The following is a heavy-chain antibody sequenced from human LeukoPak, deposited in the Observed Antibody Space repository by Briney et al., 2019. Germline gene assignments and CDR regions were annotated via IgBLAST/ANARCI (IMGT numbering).Heavy chain of an antibody. Sequence: SSVKVSYKASGYTFTGYYMHWVRQAPGQGLEWMGWINPNSGGTNYAQKFQGRVTMTRDTSISTAYMELSRLRSDDTAVYYCARGPIVVVVAATLRDGGDFDYWGQGTLVTVSS. CDR1: GYTFTGYY. J-gene: IGHJ4*02. CDR3: ARGPIVVVVAATLRDGGDFDY. V-gene: IGHV1-2*02. CDR2: INPNSGGT. D-gene: IGHD2-15*01.